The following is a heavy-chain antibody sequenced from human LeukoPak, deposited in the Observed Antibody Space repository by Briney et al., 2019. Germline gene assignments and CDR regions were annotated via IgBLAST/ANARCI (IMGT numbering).Heavy chain of an antibody. CDR3: ARVTSTEDAFDI. CDR1: GGSISSSSYY. Sequence: SETLSLTCTVSGGSISSSSYYWGWIRQPPGKGLEWIGSIYYSGSTYYNPSLKSRVTISVDTSKNQFSLKLSSVTAADTAVYYCARVTSTEDAFDIWGQGTMVTVSS. CDR2: IYYSGST. V-gene: IGHV4-39*07. J-gene: IGHJ3*02. D-gene: IGHD2-2*01.